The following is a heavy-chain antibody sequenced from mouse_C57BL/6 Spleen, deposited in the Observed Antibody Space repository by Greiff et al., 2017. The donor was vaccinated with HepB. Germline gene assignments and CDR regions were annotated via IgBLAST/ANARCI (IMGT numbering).Heavy chain of an antibody. V-gene: IGHV1-39*01. Sequence: VQLQQSGPELVKPGASVKISCKASGYSFTDYNMNWVKQRNGKSLEWIGAINPNYGTTSYNQKFKGKATLTVDQSSSTAYMQLISLTSEDSAVSYCAGGSSDYVYAMDYWGQGTSVTVSS. CDR2: INPNYGTT. CDR3: AGGSSDYVYAMDY. CDR1: GYSFTDYN. D-gene: IGHD3-2*02. J-gene: IGHJ4*01.